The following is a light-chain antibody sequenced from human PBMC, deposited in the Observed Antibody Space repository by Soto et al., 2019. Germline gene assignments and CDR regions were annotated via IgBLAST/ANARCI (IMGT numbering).Light chain of an antibody. V-gene: IGKV3-15*01. J-gene: IGKJ5*01. Sequence: EIVMTQSPGTLSVSPGERATLSCRASQSVSINLAWYQQKPGQAPRLLIYGAFTRATGIPARFSGSGSGTEFTLTISTLQSEDFAVYYCQLYGISPHFGQGTRLEIK. CDR2: GAF. CDR3: QLYGISPH. CDR1: QSVSIN.